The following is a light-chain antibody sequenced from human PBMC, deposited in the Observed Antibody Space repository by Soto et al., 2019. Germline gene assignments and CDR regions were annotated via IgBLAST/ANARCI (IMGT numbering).Light chain of an antibody. CDR1: QSVSSSY. CDR3: QQYGSSPPVYT. V-gene: IGKV3-20*01. Sequence: EIVLTQSPGTLSLSPGERATLSCRASQSVSSSYLAWYQQKPGQAPRLLIYGGSSRATGIPDRFSGSGSGTDFTLTISRLEPEDFAVYYCQQYGSSPPVYTFGQGTKLEIK. CDR2: GGS. J-gene: IGKJ2*01.